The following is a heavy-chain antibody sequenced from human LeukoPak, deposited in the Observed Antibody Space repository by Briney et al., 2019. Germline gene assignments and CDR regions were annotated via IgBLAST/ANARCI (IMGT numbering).Heavy chain of an antibody. CDR3: ARALIGYCSSTSCFLDAFDI. Sequence: GASVKVSCKASGYTFTSYGISWVRQAPGQGLEWMGWISAYNGNTNYAQKLQGRVTMTTDTSTSTAYMELRSLRSDDTAVYYCARALIGYCSSTSCFLDAFDIWGKGTMVTVSS. D-gene: IGHD2-2*01. CDR2: ISAYNGNT. CDR1: GYTFTSYG. J-gene: IGHJ3*02. V-gene: IGHV1-18*01.